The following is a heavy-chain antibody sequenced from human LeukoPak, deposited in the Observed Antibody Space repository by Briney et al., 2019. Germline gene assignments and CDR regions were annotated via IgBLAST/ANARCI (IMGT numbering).Heavy chain of an antibody. Sequence: ASVKVSCNASGYTFTSYGISWVRQAPGQGLEWMGWISAYNGNTNYAQKLQGRVTMTTDTSTSTAYMELRSLRSDDTAVYYCARPTGDFPYYYYYMDVWGKGTTVTVSS. V-gene: IGHV1-18*01. D-gene: IGHD7-27*01. J-gene: IGHJ6*03. CDR1: GYTFTSYG. CDR2: ISAYNGNT. CDR3: ARPTGDFPYYYYYMDV.